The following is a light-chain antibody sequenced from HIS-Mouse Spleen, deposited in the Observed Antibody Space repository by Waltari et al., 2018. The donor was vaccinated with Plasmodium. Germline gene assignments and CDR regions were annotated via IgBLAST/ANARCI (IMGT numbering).Light chain of an antibody. CDR2: GAS. V-gene: IGKV3D-15*01. J-gene: IGKJ3*01. Sequence: DIVMTQSPATLSVSPGERTTLSCSASQSVSSNLSWYQQKPGQAPRLLIYGASTRATGIPARFSGSGSGTESTLTISSLQSEDFAVYYCQQYNNWSFTFGPGTKVDIK. CDR3: QQYNNWSFT. CDR1: QSVSSN.